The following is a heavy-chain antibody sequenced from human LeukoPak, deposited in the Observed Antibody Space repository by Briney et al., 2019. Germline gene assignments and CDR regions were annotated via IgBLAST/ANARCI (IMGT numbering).Heavy chain of an antibody. J-gene: IGHJ3*02. Sequence: PGRSLRLSCAASGFTFSSYDMHWVRQVTGKRLEWVSVIGTAGDTYYPGSVKGRFTISRENAKNSLYLQMNSLRVGDTAVYYCARDLASWLDRGAFDIWGQGTMVTVSS. CDR3: ARDLASWLDRGAFDI. CDR1: GFTFSSYD. CDR2: IGTAGDT. V-gene: IGHV3-13*04. D-gene: IGHD6-19*01.